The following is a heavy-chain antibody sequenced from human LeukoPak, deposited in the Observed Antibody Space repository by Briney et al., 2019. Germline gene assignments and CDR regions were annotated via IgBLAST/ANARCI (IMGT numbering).Heavy chain of an antibody. V-gene: IGHV4-34*01. Sequence: SETLSLTCAVYGGSFSGYYWSWIRQPPGKGLEWIGEINHSGSTNYNPSLKSRVTISVDTPKNQFSLKLSSVTAADTAVYYCARPSYSSGYFLFDYWGQGTLVTVSS. J-gene: IGHJ4*02. D-gene: IGHD3-22*01. CDR3: ARPSYSSGYFLFDY. CDR1: GGSFSGYY. CDR2: INHSGST.